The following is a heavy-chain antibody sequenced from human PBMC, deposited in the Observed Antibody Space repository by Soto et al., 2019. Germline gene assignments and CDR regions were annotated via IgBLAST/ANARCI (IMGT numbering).Heavy chain of an antibody. CDR1: GFTFSHYV. CDR3: AKVRASYLSASYFYYGLDV. V-gene: IGHV3-23*01. Sequence: GGSLRLSCAASGFTFSHYVLSWVRQSPERGLEWVSSISGSGSSVYVADSVRGRFIMSRDLSTNTVSLQMNSLRAEDTAVYYCAKVRASYLSASYFYYGLDVWGQGTTVTVSS. J-gene: IGHJ6*02. D-gene: IGHD3-10*01. CDR2: ISGSGSSV.